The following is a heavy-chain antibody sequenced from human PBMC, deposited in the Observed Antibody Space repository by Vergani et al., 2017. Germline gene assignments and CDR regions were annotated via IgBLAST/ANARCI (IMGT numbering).Heavy chain of an antibody. Sequence: QVQLQESGPGLVKPSQTLSLTCTVSGGSISSGGYYWSWIRQHPGKGLEWIGSIYYSGSTYYNPSLKSRVTISVDTSKNQFSLKLSSVTAADTAVYYCARNNYDFWSGYYTGGWFDPWGQGTLVTVSS. D-gene: IGHD3-3*01. CDR1: GGSISSGGYY. V-gene: IGHV4-39*01. J-gene: IGHJ5*02. CDR3: ARNNYDFWSGYYTGGWFDP. CDR2: IYYSGST.